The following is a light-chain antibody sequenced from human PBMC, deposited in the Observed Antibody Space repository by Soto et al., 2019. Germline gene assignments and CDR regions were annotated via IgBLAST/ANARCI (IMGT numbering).Light chain of an antibody. CDR2: AAS. CDR1: ESISNN. J-gene: IGKJ1*01. V-gene: IGKV1-39*01. CDR3: QQTYSTPRGA. Sequence: QSPSSLSASVGDRVTITCRASESISNNLNWYQQKPGKAPKLLIYAASTLQSGVPSRFSGGGSGTDFTLTIGSLQPEDFTTYYCQQTYSTPRGAFGQGTKV.